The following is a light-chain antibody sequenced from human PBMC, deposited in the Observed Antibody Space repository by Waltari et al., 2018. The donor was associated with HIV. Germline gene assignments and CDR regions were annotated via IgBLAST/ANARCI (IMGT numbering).Light chain of an antibody. CDR3: ASWDGSLNGWV. Sequence: QSVLTQPPSASGTPGQRVTISCSGGSSNIGRDTVNWYQHLPGTAPKLLIYNNNRRPSGVPDRFSGSKSGTSASLAISGLQSEDEADYYCASWDGSLNGWVFGVGTKLTVL. J-gene: IGLJ3*02. V-gene: IGLV1-44*01. CDR1: SSNIGRDT. CDR2: NNN.